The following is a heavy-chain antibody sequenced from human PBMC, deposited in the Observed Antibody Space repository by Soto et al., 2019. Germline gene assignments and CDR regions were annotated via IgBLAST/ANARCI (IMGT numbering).Heavy chain of an antibody. CDR3: ATSITMVRGELDV. CDR2: IKPNSGGT. V-gene: IGHV1-2*04. Sequence: ASVKVSCKASGYTFTGYYMHWVRQTPGQGLEWMGWIKPNSGGTNYAQKYQGWVTMTRDTSISTAYMELSRLRSDDTAVYYCATSITMVRGELDVWGKGTTVTVSS. J-gene: IGHJ6*04. D-gene: IGHD3-10*01. CDR1: GYTFTGYY.